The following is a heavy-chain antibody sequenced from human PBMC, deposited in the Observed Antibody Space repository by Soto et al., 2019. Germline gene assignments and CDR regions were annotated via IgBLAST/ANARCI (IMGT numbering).Heavy chain of an antibody. V-gene: IGHV4-59*01. CDR3: ALRSMAVVPEY. Sequence: QVQLQESGPGLVKPSETLSLTCAVSGDSISTYYCMWIRQPPGKGLESIGYLYYGRSANYNPSLKSRVTLSVDTSMNQCSLTLSSMTAADTAVYYCALRSMAVVPEYWGQGTLVTVSS. CDR2: LYYGRSA. J-gene: IGHJ4*02. CDR1: GDSISTYY. D-gene: IGHD3-22*01.